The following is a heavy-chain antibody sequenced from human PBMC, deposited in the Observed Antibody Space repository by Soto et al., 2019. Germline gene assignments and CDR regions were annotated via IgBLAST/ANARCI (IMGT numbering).Heavy chain of an antibody. CDR1: GGSISSYY. Sequence: SETLSLTCAVSGGSISSYYRSWIRQPPGKGLEWIGYIYYIGSTNYNPSLKSRVSILEDTSKNQFSLKLSSVTAADTAIYYCASAVSGSYYYFDYWGQGTLVTVSS. D-gene: IGHD1-26*01. V-gene: IGHV4-59*01. J-gene: IGHJ4*02. CDR2: IYYIGST. CDR3: ASAVSGSYYYFDY.